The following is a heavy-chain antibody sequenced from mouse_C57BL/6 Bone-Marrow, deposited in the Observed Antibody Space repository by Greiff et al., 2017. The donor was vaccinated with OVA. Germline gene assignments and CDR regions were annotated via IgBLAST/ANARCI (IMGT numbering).Heavy chain of an antibody. J-gene: IGHJ4*01. D-gene: IGHD1-2*01. CDR3: ARHTLIKENAMDY. CDR1: GFTFSSYG. Sequence: EVQLVESGGDLVKPGGSLKLSCAASGFTFSSYGMSWVRQTPDKRLEWVATISSGGSYTYYPDSVKGRFTISRDNAKNTLYLQMSSRKSEDTAMYYCARHTLIKENAMDYWGQGTSVTVSS. V-gene: IGHV5-6*01. CDR2: ISSGGSYT.